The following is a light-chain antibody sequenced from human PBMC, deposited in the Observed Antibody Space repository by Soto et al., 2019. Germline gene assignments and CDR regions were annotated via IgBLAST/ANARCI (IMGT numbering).Light chain of an antibody. CDR3: SSLATSVTTVL. V-gene: IGLV2-14*01. CDR1: NNDVGAYPY. J-gene: IGLJ2*01. CDR2: EVT. Sequence: QSALTQPASVSGSPGQSITISCTGTNNDVGAYPYVSWYQQHPGTAPKLIIYEVTNRPSGISDRFSGSKSGNTASLTISGLQAEDEADYYCSSLATSVTTVLFGGGTKVTVL.